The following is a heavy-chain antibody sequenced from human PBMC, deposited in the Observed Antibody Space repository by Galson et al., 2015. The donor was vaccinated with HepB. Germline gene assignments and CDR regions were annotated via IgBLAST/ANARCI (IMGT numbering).Heavy chain of an antibody. CDR3: AKGPYGDYGKSSFFDY. CDR2: ISWNSGSI. J-gene: IGHJ4*02. CDR1: GFTFDDYA. D-gene: IGHD4-17*01. V-gene: IGHV3-9*01. Sequence: SLRLSCAASGFTFDDYAMHWVRQAPGKGLEWVSGISWNSGSIGYADSVKGRFTISRDNAKNSLYLQMNSLRAEDTALYYCAKGPYGDYGKSSFFDYWGQGTLVTVSS.